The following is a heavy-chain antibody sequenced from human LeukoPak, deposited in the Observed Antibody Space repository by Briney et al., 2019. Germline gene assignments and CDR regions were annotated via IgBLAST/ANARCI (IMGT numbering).Heavy chain of an antibody. Sequence: PSETLSLTCTVSGGSISNYYWSWIRQPPGKGLEWIGYIYHSGSTNYNPSLQSRVTISVDTSKNQFSLNLNSVTAADTAVYYCARGGAARLHFQNWGQGTLVTVSS. CDR1: GGSISNYY. CDR2: IYHSGST. CDR3: ARGGAARLHFQN. D-gene: IGHD6-6*01. V-gene: IGHV4-59*01. J-gene: IGHJ1*01.